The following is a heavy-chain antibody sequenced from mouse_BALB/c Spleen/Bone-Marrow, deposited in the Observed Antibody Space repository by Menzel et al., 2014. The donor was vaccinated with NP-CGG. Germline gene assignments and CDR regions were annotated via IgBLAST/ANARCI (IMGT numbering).Heavy chain of an antibody. D-gene: IGHD6-1*01. J-gene: IGHJ4*01. CDR3: ARWASSMDY. Sequence: EVKLQESGPELVKPGASVKMSCKASGYTFTSYVMHWVKRKPGQGLEWIGYINPYNDGTKYNEKFKGKATLTSDKSSSTAYMELSSLTSEDSAVNYCARWASSMDYWGQGTSVTVSS. V-gene: IGHV1-14*01. CDR2: INPYNDGT. CDR1: GYTFTSYV.